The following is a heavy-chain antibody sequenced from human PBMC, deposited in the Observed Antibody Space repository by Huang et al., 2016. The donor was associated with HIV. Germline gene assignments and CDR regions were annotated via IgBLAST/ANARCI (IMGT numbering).Heavy chain of an antibody. CDR2: IQHSGTT. V-gene: IGHV4-34*02. Sequence: VQLQQWGASLLKPSETLSLTCAVSGGTFTGYFWGWVRQAPGKGLEWIAEIQHSGTTSYNPSLKSRVRRSVDVSNNQFSLSLKSVTAADTAVYFCVRCPGYYFEPSRYFDAFDIWGPGTMVTVS. J-gene: IGHJ3*02. CDR1: GGTFTGYF. CDR3: VRCPGYYFEPSRYFDAFDI. D-gene: IGHD3-22*01.